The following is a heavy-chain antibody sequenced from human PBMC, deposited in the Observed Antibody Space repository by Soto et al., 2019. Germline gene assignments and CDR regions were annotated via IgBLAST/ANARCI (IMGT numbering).Heavy chain of an antibody. CDR2: VSPPFRTS. J-gene: IGHJ6*02. D-gene: IGHD3-10*01. CDR1: GVSFNNNG. CDR3: ARVLYYGSGSYSPYGMDV. V-gene: IGHV1-69*01. Sequence: QVQLVQSGAEVKKPGSSVKVSCKTSGVSFNNNGIGWVRQAPGHGLEWMGGVSPPFRTSNYARKFQGRISITADAATGTVNMERSRLTSADTAQYYCARVLYYGSGSYSPYGMDVWGQGTTVTVSS.